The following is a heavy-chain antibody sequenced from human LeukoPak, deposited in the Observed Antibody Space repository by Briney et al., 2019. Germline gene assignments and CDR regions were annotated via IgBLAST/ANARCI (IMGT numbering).Heavy chain of an antibody. CDR3: AKDPPYYYDSSGYPVFDY. J-gene: IGHJ4*02. V-gene: IGHV3-23*01. CDR2: ISGSGGST. CDR1: GFTFSSYA. Sequence: GGSLRLSCAASGFTFSSYAMSWVRQAPGKGLERVSSISGSGGSTYYADSVKGRFTISRDNSKNTLYLQMNSLRDEDTAVYYCAKDPPYYYDSSGYPVFDYWGQGALVTVSS. D-gene: IGHD3-22*01.